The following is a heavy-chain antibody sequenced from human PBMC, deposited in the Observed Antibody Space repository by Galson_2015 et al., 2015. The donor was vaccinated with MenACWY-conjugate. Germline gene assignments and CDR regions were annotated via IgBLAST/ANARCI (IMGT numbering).Heavy chain of an antibody. CDR1: GGTFSSYA. CDR3: ARERRSSSSWFDP. J-gene: IGHJ5*02. D-gene: IGHD6-13*01. Sequence: SVKVSCKASGGTFSSYAISWVRQAPGQGLEWMGWINPNSGGTNYAQKFQGWVTMTRDTSISTAYMELSRLRSDDTAVYYCARERRSSSSWFDPWGQGTLVTVSS. V-gene: IGHV1-2*04. CDR2: INPNSGGT.